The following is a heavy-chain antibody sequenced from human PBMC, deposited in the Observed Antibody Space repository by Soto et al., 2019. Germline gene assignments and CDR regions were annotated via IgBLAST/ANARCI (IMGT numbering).Heavy chain of an antibody. Sequence: QVQLVESGGGVVQPGRSQRLSCAASGFTFSSYAMHWVRQAPGKGLEWVAVISYDGSNKYYADSVKGRFTISRDNSKNTLYLQMNSLRAEDTAVYYCARFGQGLSIDYWGQGTLVTVSS. CDR3: ARFGQGLSIDY. CDR2: ISYDGSNK. J-gene: IGHJ4*02. CDR1: GFTFSSYA. V-gene: IGHV3-30-3*01. D-gene: IGHD6-19*01.